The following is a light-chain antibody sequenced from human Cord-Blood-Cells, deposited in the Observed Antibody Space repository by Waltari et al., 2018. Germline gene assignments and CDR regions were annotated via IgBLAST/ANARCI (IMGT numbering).Light chain of an antibody. CDR2: AAS. J-gene: IGKJ3*01. Sequence: DRVTITCRASQSISSYLNWYQQKPGKAPKLLIYAASSLQSGVPSRFSGSGSGTDFTLTISILQPEDFATYYCKQSYSTPFTFGPGTKVDIK. CDR1: QSISSY. V-gene: IGKV1-39*01. CDR3: KQSYSTPFT.